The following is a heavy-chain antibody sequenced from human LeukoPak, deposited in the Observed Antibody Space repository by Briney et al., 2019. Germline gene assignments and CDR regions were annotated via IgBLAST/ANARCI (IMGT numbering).Heavy chain of an antibody. CDR1: GFTFSSYA. D-gene: IGHD2-21*02. J-gene: IGHJ4*02. CDR2: ISSNGGST. Sequence: GGSLRLSCAASGFTFSSYAMHWVRQAPGKGLEYVSAISSNGGSTYYANSVKGRFTISRDNSKNTLYLQMNSLRAEDTALYYCARGGGAYCGGDCYRNFDYWGQGTLVTVSS. CDR3: ARGGGAYCGGDCYRNFDY. V-gene: IGHV3-64*01.